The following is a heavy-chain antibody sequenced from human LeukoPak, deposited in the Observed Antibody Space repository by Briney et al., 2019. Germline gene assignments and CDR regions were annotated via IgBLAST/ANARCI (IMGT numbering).Heavy chain of an antibody. D-gene: IGHD6-19*01. J-gene: IGHJ4*02. CDR3: ARAGGSGWYSLDY. Sequence: PGGSLRLSCAASGVTFSGYDMHWGRQAPGKGLEWVSAITTAGDPYYPGSVKGRFTISRENAKNSLYLQMNSLRAGDTAVYYCARAGGSGWYSLDYWGQGTLVTVSS. CDR1: GVTFSGYD. V-gene: IGHV3-13*05. CDR2: ITTAGDP.